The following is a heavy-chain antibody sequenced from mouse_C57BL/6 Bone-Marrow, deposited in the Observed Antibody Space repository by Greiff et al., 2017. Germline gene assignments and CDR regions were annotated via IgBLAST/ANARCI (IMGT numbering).Heavy chain of an antibody. J-gene: IGHJ2*01. CDR1: GFSFNTYA. Sequence: EVKLVESGGGLVQPKGSLKLSCAASGFSFNTYAMNWVRQAPGKGLEWVARIRSKSNNYATYYADSVKDRFTISRDDSESMLYLQMNNLKTEDTAMYYGVRHGGGTVSFDYWGQGTTLTVSS. D-gene: IGHD4-1*01. CDR2: IRSKSNNYAT. CDR3: VRHGGGTVSFDY. V-gene: IGHV10-1*01.